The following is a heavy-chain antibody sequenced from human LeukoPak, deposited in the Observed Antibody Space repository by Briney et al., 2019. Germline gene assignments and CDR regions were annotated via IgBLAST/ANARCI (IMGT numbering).Heavy chain of an antibody. J-gene: IGHJ4*02. Sequence: ASVKVSCKVSGYTLTELSMHWVRQAPGKGLEWMGGFDPEDGETIYAQKFQGRVTMTEDTSTDTAYMELSSLRSEDTAVYYCATDGPLSEPGYRGSSGFDYWGQGTLVTVSS. CDR1: GYTLTELS. CDR2: FDPEDGET. V-gene: IGHV1-24*01. CDR3: ATDGPLSEPGYRGSSGFDY. D-gene: IGHD5-12*01.